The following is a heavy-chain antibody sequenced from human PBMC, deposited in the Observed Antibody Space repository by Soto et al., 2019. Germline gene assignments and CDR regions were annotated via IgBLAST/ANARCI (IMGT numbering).Heavy chain of an antibody. D-gene: IGHD2-8*01. CDR3: ARGDSTDCSNGVCSFFYNHDMDV. J-gene: IGHJ6*02. CDR1: GYIFTGYF. V-gene: IGHV1-2*02. CDR2: INPNTSAT. Sequence: ASVKVSCKASGYIFTGYFIQWLRQAPGQGLEWMGWINPNTSATNYAQKFQGRVTMTRDTSISTASMELTRLTSDDTAIYYCARGDSTDCSNGVCSFFYNHDMDVWGQGTTVTVSS.